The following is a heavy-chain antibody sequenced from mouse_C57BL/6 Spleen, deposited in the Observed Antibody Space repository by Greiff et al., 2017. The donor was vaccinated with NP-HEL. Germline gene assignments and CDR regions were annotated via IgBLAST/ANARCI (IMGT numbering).Heavy chain of an antibody. CDR3: AREWRGNYPFDD. D-gene: IGHD2-1*01. V-gene: IGHV1-22*01. CDR2: INPNNGGT. J-gene: IGHJ2*01. CDR1: GYTFTDYN. Sequence: VQLQQSGPELVKPGASVKMSCKASGYTFTDYNMHWVKQSHGKSLEWIGYINPNNGGTSYNQKFKGKATLTVNKSSSTAYMELRSLTSEDSAVYYCAREWRGNYPFDDWGKGTTRTVSS.